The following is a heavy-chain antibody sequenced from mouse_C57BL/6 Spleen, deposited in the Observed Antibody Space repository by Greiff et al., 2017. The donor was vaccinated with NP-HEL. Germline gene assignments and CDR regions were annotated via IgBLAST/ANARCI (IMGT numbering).Heavy chain of an antibody. Sequence: DVHLVESGPGLVKPSQSLSLTCSVTGYSITSGYYWNWIRQFPGNKLEWMGYISYDGSNNYNPSLKNRISITRDTSKNQFFLKLNSVTTEDTATYYCARDLLDMDYWGQGTSVTVSS. J-gene: IGHJ4*01. CDR2: ISYDGSN. CDR3: ARDLLDMDY. CDR1: GYSITSGYY. D-gene: IGHD2-10*01. V-gene: IGHV3-6*01.